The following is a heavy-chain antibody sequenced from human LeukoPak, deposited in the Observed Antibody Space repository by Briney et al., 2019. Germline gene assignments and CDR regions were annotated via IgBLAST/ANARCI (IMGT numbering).Heavy chain of an antibody. Sequence: ASVKVSCKASGYPFTSNDINWVRQATGQGLEWMGWMNSNSDNAGYTEKFQGRVTITRNTSISTVYMELSSLRSEDTAVYFCARRTGNHYGPFDYWGQGTLVTVSS. CDR3: ARRTGNHYGPFDY. CDR1: GYPFTSND. V-gene: IGHV1-8*01. CDR2: MNSNSDNA. J-gene: IGHJ4*02. D-gene: IGHD1-14*01.